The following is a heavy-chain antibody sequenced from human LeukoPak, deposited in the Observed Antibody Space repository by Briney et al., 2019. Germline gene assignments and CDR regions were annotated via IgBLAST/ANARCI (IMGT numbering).Heavy chain of an antibody. D-gene: IGHD3-3*01. CDR2: ISSSSSTI. Sequence: GGSLRLSCAASGFTFSSYSMNWVRQAPGKGLEWVSYISSSSSTIYYADSVKGRFTISRDNAKNSLYLQMNSLRDEDTAVYYCARGPPHLGVVDQVLWGRGTLVTVSS. CDR3: ARGPPHLGVVDQVL. J-gene: IGHJ2*01. CDR1: GFTFSSYS. V-gene: IGHV3-48*02.